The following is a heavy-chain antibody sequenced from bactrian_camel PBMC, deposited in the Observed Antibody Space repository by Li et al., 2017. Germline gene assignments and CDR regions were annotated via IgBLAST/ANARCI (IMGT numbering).Heavy chain of an antibody. CDR1: VDTIGRYC. D-gene: IGHD6*01. V-gene: IGHV3S53*01. CDR2: IESDGST. Sequence: QLVESGGGSVQVGGSLRLSCVASVDTIGRYCMGWFRQIPDKEREGVTGIESDGSTSYADSVKGRFTISRDSAQNILYLQMNDLKPEDTGVYYCAADRWRQPCGHSDVGWYWSGQGTQVTVS. J-gene: IGHJ4*01.